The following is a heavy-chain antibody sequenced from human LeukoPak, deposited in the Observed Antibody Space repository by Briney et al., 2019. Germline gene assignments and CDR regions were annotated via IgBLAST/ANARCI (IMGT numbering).Heavy chain of an antibody. Sequence: GGSLRLSCAASGFTFDDYGMSWVRQAPGKGLVWVSRIKSDGSSTNYADSVKGRFTISRDNAKNTLYLQMNSLRAEDTAVYYCARDGYNSDFGDYWGQGTLVTVSS. J-gene: IGHJ4*02. D-gene: IGHD5-24*01. CDR3: ARDGYNSDFGDY. CDR2: IKSDGSST. CDR1: GFTFDDYG. V-gene: IGHV3-74*01.